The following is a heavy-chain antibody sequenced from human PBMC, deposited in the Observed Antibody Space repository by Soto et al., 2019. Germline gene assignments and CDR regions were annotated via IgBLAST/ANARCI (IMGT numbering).Heavy chain of an antibody. V-gene: IGHV1-69*05. CDR3: ARGAAAGNFLDFDY. J-gene: IGHJ4*02. CDR2: IIPIFGTA. D-gene: IGHD6-13*01. Sequence: SVKVSCKASGGTFSRYAISWVRQAPGQGLEWMGGIIPIFGTANYAQKFQGRVTITRDTSASTAYMELSSLRSEDTAVYYCARGAAAGNFLDFDYWGQGTLVTVSS. CDR1: GGTFSRYA.